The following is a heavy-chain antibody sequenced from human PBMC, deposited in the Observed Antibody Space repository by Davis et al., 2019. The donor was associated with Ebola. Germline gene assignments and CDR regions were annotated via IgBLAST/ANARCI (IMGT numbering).Heavy chain of an antibody. V-gene: IGHV7-4-1*02. D-gene: IGHD6-19*01. J-gene: IGHJ4*02. CDR2: INTNTGNP. CDR1: GYSFTTFA. Sequence: ASVKVSCKTSGYSFTTFAMNWVRQAPGQGLEWMGWINTNTGNPTYAQGFTGRFVFSLDTSVSTAYLQISSLKAEDTAVYYCARDDRVFIGYVAVAGTYYFDYWGQGTLVTVSS. CDR3: ARDDRVFIGYVAVAGTYYFDY.